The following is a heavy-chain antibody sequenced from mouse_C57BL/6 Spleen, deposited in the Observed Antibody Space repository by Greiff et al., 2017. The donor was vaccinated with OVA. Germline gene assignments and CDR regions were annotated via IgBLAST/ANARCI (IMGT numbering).Heavy chain of an antibody. V-gene: IGHV1-20*01. D-gene: IGHD6-1*01. CDR2: INPYDGDT. Sequence: VQLQQSGPELVKPGDSVKISCKASGYSFTGYFMNWVMQSHGKSLEWIGRINPYDGDTFYNQKFKGKATLTVDKSSSTADMELRSLTSEDSAVYYYARVSSSSAYWDFYVWGTGATVTASS. CDR3: ARVSSSSAYWDFYV. J-gene: IGHJ1*03. CDR1: GYSFTGYF.